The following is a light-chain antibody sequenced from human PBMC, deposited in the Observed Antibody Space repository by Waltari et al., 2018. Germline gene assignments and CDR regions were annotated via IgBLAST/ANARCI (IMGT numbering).Light chain of an antibody. CDR3: QAYGSSLRGSL. J-gene: IGLJ2*01. V-gene: IGLV1-40*01. CDR2: CNN. CDR1: SSTIGAGSH. Sequence: QSGLTPPPSVSGPPGQRVTISCTGRSSTIGAGSHVHWFQVLPGTAPKLLIHCNNNRPPGFADRFSGSKSATSASLAITGLQAEDVADYYCQAYGSSLRGSLFGGGTKLTVL.